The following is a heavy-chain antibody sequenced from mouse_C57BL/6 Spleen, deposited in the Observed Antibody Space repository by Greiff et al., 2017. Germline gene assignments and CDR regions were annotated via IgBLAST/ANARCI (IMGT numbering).Heavy chain of an antibody. CDR1: GYTFTSYW. D-gene: IGHD4-1*01. CDR2: INPSNGGT. J-gene: IGHJ2*01. Sequence: VQLQQPGTELVKPGASVKLSCKASGYTFTSYWMHWVKQRPGQGLEWIGNINPSNGGTNYNEKFKSKATLTVDKSSSTAYMQLSSLTSEDSAVYYCARSQLTGTDYFDYWGQGTTLTVSS. V-gene: IGHV1-53*01. CDR3: ARSQLTGTDYFDY.